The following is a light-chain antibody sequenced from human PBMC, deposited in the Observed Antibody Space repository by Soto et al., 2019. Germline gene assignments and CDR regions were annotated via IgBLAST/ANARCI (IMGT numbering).Light chain of an antibody. CDR3: QQDYRPWT. V-gene: IGKV4-1*01. CDR1: QSVLYSSNNKNY. CDR2: WAS. Sequence: DIVMTQSPDSLAVSLGERATINCKSSQSVLYSSNNKNYLASYQQKPRQPPKLLIYWASTPESGVPDRISGSGCGTVFTLTISSLQAEDVAVYYCQQDYRPWTFGQGTKVEIK. J-gene: IGKJ1*01.